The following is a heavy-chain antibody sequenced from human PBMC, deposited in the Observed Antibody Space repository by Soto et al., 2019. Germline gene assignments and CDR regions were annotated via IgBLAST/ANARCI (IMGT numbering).Heavy chain of an antibody. CDR2: FYYGGST. CDR1: GGSFSSSNGY. CDR3: ARGIEGWYQGRYYYGMDV. D-gene: IGHD6-19*01. V-gene: IGHV4-39*07. J-gene: IGHJ6*02. Sequence: SETLSLTCTVSGGSFSSSNGYWVWIRQPPGKGLEWVGGFYYGGSTYYNPSLMSRVIISVDTSKNQFSLTLSSVTAADTAVYYCARGIEGWYQGRYYYGMDVWGQGTTVTVSS.